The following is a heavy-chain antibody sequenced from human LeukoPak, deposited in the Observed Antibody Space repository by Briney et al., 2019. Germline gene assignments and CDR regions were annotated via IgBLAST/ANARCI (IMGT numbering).Heavy chain of an antibody. J-gene: IGHJ4*02. V-gene: IGHV3-33*01. CDR2: IWYDGSNK. Sequence: PGGSLRLSCAASGLTFSSYGMHWVRQAPGKGLEWVAVIWYDGSNKYYADSVKGRFTISRDNSKNTLYLQMNSLRAEDTAVYYCARAQKHVDIVATVPYFDYWGQGTLVTVSS. D-gene: IGHD5-12*01. CDR1: GLTFSSYG. CDR3: ARAQKHVDIVATVPYFDY.